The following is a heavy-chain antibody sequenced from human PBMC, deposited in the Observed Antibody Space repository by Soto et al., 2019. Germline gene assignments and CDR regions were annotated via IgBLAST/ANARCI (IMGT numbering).Heavy chain of an antibody. V-gene: IGHV1-2*04. J-gene: IGHJ6*02. CDR2: INPNSGGT. Sequence: ASVKVSCKASGYTFTGYYMHWVRQAPGQGLEWMGWINPNSGGTNYAQKFQGWVTMTRDTSISTAYMELSRLRSDDTAVYYCARERGRPYYYGMDVWGQGTTVTVSS. CDR1: GYTFTGYY. CDR3: ARERGRPYYYGMDV.